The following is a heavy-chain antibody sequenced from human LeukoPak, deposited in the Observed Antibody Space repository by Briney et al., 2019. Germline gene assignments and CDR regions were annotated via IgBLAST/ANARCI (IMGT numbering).Heavy chain of an antibody. CDR2: ISAYNGNT. CDR3: ARDTYYYDSSGHADY. D-gene: IGHD3-22*01. Sequence: ASVKVSCKASGYTFTSYGISWVRQAPGQGLEWMGWISAYNGNTNYAQKLQGRVTMTTDTSTSTAYMELRSLRSDDTAVYYCARDTYYYDSSGHADYWGQGTLVTVSS. CDR1: GYTFTSYG. J-gene: IGHJ4*02. V-gene: IGHV1-18*01.